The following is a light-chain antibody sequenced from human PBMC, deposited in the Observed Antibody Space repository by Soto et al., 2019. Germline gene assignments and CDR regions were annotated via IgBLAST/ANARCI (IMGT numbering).Light chain of an antibody. J-gene: IGLJ2*01. CDR1: SLNIGNKY. CDR2: ENN. CDR3: GTWDSSLSDVV. V-gene: IGLV1-51*02. Sequence: QSVLTQPPSVSAAPGQKVTISCSGSSLNIGNKYVSWYQQLPGTAPKLLIYENNTRPSGIPDRFSGSKSGTSATLGSTGLQTGDEADYYCGTWDSSLSDVVFGGGTKLTVL.